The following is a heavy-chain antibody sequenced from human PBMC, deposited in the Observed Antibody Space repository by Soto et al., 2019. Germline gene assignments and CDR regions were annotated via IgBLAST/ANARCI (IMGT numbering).Heavy chain of an antibody. D-gene: IGHD3-3*01. V-gene: IGHV1-69*01. J-gene: IGHJ5*02. Sequence: QVQLVQSGAEVKKPGSSVKVSCKASGGTFSSYAISWERQAPGQGLEWMGGISPIFGTANYAQKFQGRVTITADESTSTAYMELSSLRSEDTAVYSWARGSAYYDFWSGYPNGNWFDPWCQGTLVTVSS. CDR1: GGTFSSYA. CDR3: ARGSAYYDFWSGYPNGNWFDP. CDR2: ISPIFGTA.